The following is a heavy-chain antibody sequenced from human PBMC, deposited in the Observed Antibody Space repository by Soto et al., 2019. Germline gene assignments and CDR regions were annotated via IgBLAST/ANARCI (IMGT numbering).Heavy chain of an antibody. CDR3: ARATRGSISTRPDY. CDR1: GYTFTRHS. Sequence: ASVKVSCKASGYTFTRHSMHWVRQAPGQGLEWMGMINPTGGGTTYAQKFQGRVTMTRDTSTGIVYMELTSLRPEDTAMYYCARATRGSISTRPDYWGLGTLVTSPQ. D-gene: IGHD6-6*01. CDR2: INPTGGGT. V-gene: IGHV1-46*01. J-gene: IGHJ4*02.